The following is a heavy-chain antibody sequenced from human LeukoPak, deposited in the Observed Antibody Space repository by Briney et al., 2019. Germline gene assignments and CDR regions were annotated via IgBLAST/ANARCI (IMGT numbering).Heavy chain of an antibody. V-gene: IGHV1-2*02. D-gene: IGHD3-10*01. CDR2: INPNSGGT. CDR1: GYTFTGYY. J-gene: IGHJ3*02. CDR3: AREWWFGELLAHVFDI. Sequence: ASVKVSCKASGYTFTGYYMHWVRQAPGQGLEWMGWINPNSGGTNYAQKFQGRVTMTRDTSISTAYMELSRLRSDDTAVYYCAREWWFGELLAHVFDIWGQGTMVTVSS.